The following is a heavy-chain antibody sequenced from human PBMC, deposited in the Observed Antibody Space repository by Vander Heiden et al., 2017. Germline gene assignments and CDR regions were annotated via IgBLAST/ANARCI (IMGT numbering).Heavy chain of an antibody. V-gene: IGHV2-5*04. CDR1: GVSLTTRGVG. Sequence: QITLKESGPTLVKPTHTLTLTFTFSGVSLTTRGVGVGWIRQHPGKALEWLTLIYRNDVKYYTPSLKSRLTITKDTSKNQVVLKLTNMDPVDTGTYYCVHRNGSGSNYFDPWGQGTLVTVSS. J-gene: IGHJ5*02. D-gene: IGHD3-22*01. CDR2: IYRNDVK. CDR3: VHRNGSGSNYFDP.